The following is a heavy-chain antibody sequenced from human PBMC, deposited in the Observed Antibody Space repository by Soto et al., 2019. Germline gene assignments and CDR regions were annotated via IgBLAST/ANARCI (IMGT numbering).Heavy chain of an antibody. D-gene: IGHD4-17*01. CDR3: ARDRYGDIDY. V-gene: IGHV3-74*01. Sequence: GGSLRLSCAASGFTFSNYWMHWVRQAPGKGLVWGSRISSDESSISYVDSVKGRFPISRDNARNTLYLQMNSLRAEDTAVYYCARDRYGDIDYWGQGTLVTVSS. J-gene: IGHJ4*02. CDR1: GFTFSNYW. CDR2: ISSDESSI.